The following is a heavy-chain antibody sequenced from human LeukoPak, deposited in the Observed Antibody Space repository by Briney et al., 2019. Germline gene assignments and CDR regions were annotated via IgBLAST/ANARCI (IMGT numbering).Heavy chain of an antibody. D-gene: IGHD5-24*01. V-gene: IGHV3-48*04. CDR3: ARDYRATAAEDWFDP. Sequence: PGGSLRLSCEASGFALNNYIMSWVRQAPGKGLEWISQISISSSTIYYRDSVKGRFTISRDNAKNSLYLQMNSLRAEDTAVYYCARDYRATAAEDWFDPWGQGALVTVSS. CDR1: GFALNNYI. CDR2: ISISSSTI. J-gene: IGHJ5*02.